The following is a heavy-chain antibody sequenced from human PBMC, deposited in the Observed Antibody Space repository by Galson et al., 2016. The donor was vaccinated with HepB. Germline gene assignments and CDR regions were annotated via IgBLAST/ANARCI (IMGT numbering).Heavy chain of an antibody. D-gene: IGHD3-3*01. CDR1: GFTFSDYY. Sequence: SLRLSCAVSGFTFSDYYVSWIRQAPGKGPEWVSFISSISNHTNYGDSVKGRFTISRDNAKNSVDLQMNSLRPDDTAVYYCAATQYDFLRGDVWSKGTKLTVSS. J-gene: IGHJ6*04. CDR2: ISSISNHT. V-gene: IGHV3-11*06. CDR3: AATQYDFLRGDV.